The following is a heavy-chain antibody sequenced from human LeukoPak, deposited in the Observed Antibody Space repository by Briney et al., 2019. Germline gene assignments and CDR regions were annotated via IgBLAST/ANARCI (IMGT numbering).Heavy chain of an antibody. J-gene: IGHJ4*02. CDR2: IYYSGST. V-gene: IGHV4-59*01. CDR3: ARVRFPYDSSGYYDY. D-gene: IGHD3-22*01. Sequence: EASETLSLTCTVSGGSISSYYWSWIRQPPGKGLEWIGYIYYSGSTNYNPSLKSRVTISVDTSKNQFSLKLSSVTAADTAVCYCARVRFPYDSSGYYDYWGQGTLVTVSS. CDR1: GGSISSYY.